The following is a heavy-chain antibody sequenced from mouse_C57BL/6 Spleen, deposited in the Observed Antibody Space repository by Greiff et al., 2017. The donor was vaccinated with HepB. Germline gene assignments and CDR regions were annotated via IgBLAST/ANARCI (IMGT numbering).Heavy chain of an antibody. CDR3: APFTTAYFDY. V-gene: IGHV1-82*01. D-gene: IGHD1-2*01. CDR1: GYAFSSSW. Sequence: QVQLQQSGPELVKPGASVKISCKASGYAFSSSWMNWVKQRPGKGLEWIGRIYPGDGDTNYNGKFKGKATLTADKSSSTAYMHLSSLTSEDSAVYFCAPFTTAYFDYWGQGTTLTVSS. CDR2: IYPGDGDT. J-gene: IGHJ2*01.